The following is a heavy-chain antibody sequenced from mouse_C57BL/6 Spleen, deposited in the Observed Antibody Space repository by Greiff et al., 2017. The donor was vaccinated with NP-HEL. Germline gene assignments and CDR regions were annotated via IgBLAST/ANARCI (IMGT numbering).Heavy chain of an antibody. CDR1: GYSITSGYY. D-gene: IGHD6-1*01. J-gene: IGHJ2*01. CDR2: ISYDGSN. V-gene: IGHV3-6*01. CDR3: ARENDLYYFDY. Sequence: EVKLMESGPGLVKPSQSLSLTCSVTGYSITSGYYWNWIRQFPGNKLEWMGYISYDGSNNYNPSLKNRISITRDTSKNQFFLKLNSVTTEDTATYYCARENDLYYFDYWGQGTTLTVSS.